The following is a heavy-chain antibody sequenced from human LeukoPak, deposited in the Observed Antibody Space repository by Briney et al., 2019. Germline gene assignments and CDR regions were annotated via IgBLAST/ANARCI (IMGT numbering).Heavy chain of an antibody. Sequence: GGSLRLSCAASGFTFSSYTMNWVRQAPGKGLEWVSPISSSSSYMYYADSVKGRFTISRDNAKNSLYLQMNSLRAEDTAVYYCARSRDGYNYFDYWGQGTLVTVSS. J-gene: IGHJ4*02. CDR1: GFTFSSYT. V-gene: IGHV3-21*01. D-gene: IGHD5-24*01. CDR2: ISSSSSYM. CDR3: ARSRDGYNYFDY.